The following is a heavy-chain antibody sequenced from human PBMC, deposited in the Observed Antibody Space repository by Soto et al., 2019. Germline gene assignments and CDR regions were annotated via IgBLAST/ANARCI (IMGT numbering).Heavy chain of an antibody. CDR3: GRSPAASRIRHFDY. Sequence: SETLSLTCAVYGGSFSGYYWSWIRQPPGKGLEWIGEINHSGSTNYNPSLKSRVTISVDTSKNQFSLKLSSVTAADTAVYYCGRSPAASRIRHFDYWGQGTLVTVSS. CDR1: GGSFSGYY. CDR2: INHSGST. D-gene: IGHD2-2*01. J-gene: IGHJ4*02. V-gene: IGHV4-34*01.